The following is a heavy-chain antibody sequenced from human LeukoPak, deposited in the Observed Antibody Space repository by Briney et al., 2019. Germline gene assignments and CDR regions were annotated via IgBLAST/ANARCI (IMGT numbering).Heavy chain of an antibody. CDR3: ARGSGYDTSGDYYAFDY. D-gene: IGHD3-22*01. CDR1: GGSISSGSYY. J-gene: IGHJ4*02. CDR2: IHSSGST. V-gene: IGHV4-61*02. Sequence: PSQTLSLTCTVSGGSISSGSYYWSWIRQPAGKGLEWVGRIHSSGSTNYNPSLKSRVTISVDTSKNQFSLKLSSVTAADTAVYYRARGSGYDTSGDYYAFDYWGQGTLVTVSS.